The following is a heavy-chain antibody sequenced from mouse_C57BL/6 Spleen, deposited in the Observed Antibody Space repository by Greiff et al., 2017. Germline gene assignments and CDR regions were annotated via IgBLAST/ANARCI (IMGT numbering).Heavy chain of an antibody. CDR3: TTFSYYYGSSSDY. Sequence: VQLQQSGAELVRPGASVKLSCTASGFNTKDYYMHWVKQRPEQGLEWIGRIDPEDGDTEYAPKFQGKATMTADTSSNTAYLQLSSLTSEDTAVYYCTTFSYYYGSSSDYWGQGTTLTVSS. CDR2: IDPEDGDT. D-gene: IGHD1-1*01. J-gene: IGHJ2*01. V-gene: IGHV14-1*01. CDR1: GFNTKDYY.